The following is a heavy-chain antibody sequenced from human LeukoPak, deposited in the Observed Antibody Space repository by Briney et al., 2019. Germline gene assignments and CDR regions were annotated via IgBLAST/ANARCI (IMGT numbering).Heavy chain of an antibody. J-gene: IGHJ4*02. CDR3: AREVDDYVWGSYRQY. Sequence: PSETLSLTCAVYGGSFSGYYWSWIRQPPGKGLEWIGEINHSGSTNYNPSLKSRVTISVGTSKNQFSLKLSSVTAADTAVYYCAREVDDYVWGSYRQYWGQGTLVTVSS. D-gene: IGHD3-16*02. CDR2: INHSGST. CDR1: GGSFSGYY. V-gene: IGHV4-34*01.